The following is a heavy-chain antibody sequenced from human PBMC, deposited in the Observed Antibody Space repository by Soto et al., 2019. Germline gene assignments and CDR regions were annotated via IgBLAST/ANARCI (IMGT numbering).Heavy chain of an antibody. CDR2: IIPIFGTA. Sequence: SVKVSCKASGGTFSSYAISWVRQAPGQGLEWMGGIIPIFGTANYAQKFQGRVTITADESTSTAYMELSSLRSEDTAVYYCAFINCNNLAEPVPWGQGNLVSVSS. CDR1: GGTFSSYA. D-gene: IGHD1-1*01. J-gene: IGHJ5*02. V-gene: IGHV1-69*13. CDR3: AFINCNNLAEPVP.